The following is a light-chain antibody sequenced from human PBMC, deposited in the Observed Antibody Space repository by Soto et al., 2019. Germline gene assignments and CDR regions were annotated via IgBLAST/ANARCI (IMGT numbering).Light chain of an antibody. J-gene: IGKJ1*01. CDR2: DAS. CDR1: RAISSA. Sequence: AIQLSQSPSSLSASVGDRVTITCRASRAISSALAWYQQKPGKAPNLLIYDASSLQSGVPSRFSGSGSGTDFTLTISSLQHEDFATYYCQQFKNYPWTFGQGTKVEI. CDR3: QQFKNYPWT. V-gene: IGKV1D-13*01.